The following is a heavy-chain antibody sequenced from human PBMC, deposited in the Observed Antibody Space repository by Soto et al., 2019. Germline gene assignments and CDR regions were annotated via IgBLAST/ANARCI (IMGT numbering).Heavy chain of an antibody. CDR3: AKEGDASGWFAY. CDR1: GYPLTDYY. V-gene: IGHV1-2*02. D-gene: IGHD6-19*01. Sequence: QVQLVQSGAEVKKPGASVKVSCKASGYPLTDYYIHWVRQAPGQGPEWLWWISPKSGATKFGQNFQGRVTMTRDTSINTAYMELSGLRSDDTAMYYCAKEGDASGWFAYWGQGTLVTVSS. CDR2: ISPKSGAT. J-gene: IGHJ4*02.